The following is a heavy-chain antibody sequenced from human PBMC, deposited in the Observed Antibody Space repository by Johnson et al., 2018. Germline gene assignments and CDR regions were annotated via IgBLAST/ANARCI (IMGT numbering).Heavy chain of an antibody. Sequence: EVQLVETGGGLVQPGGSXRLSCAASGFTFSSYAMSWVRQAPGKGLEWVSAISGSGVSPSYADSVKGRFTISRDNSKNTLYLQMNRLRAEDTAVYYCAKGYDSSGWYAFDIGGQGTMVTVSS. CDR3: AKGYDSSGWYAFDI. J-gene: IGHJ3*02. CDR2: ISGSGVSP. D-gene: IGHD3-22*01. V-gene: IGHV3-23*04. CDR1: GFTFSSYA.